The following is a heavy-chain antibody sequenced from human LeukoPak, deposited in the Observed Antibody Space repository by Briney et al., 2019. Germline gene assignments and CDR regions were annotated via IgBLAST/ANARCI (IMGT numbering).Heavy chain of an antibody. V-gene: IGHV3-23*01. CDR3: ATGLRHTYYYYGMDV. Sequence: TGGSLRLSCAASGFTFSNHGMSWVRQAPGKGLEWVSSISANGFYTYYADSVKGRFTVSRDNSKNTLYLQMNNMAAEDTAVYYCATGLRHTYYYYGMDVWGQGTTVTVSS. CDR1: GFTFSNHG. CDR2: ISANGFYT. D-gene: IGHD4-17*01. J-gene: IGHJ6*02.